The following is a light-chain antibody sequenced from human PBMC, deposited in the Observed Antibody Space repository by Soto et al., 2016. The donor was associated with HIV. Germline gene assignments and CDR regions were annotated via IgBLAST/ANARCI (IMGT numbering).Light chain of an antibody. Sequence: DVVMTQTPLSLSVIPGQPASISCKSSQSLLHSDGNTYLYWYLQRPGQSPQLLIYEGHNRFSGVPDRFSGSGSGTDFTLENPTRVEAEDVGVYYCMQSIQSFPLYRFGGRDQGWR. CDR3: MQSIQSFPLYR. J-gene: IGKJ4*01. V-gene: IGKV2D-29*02. CDR1: QSLLHSDGNTY. CDR2: EGH.